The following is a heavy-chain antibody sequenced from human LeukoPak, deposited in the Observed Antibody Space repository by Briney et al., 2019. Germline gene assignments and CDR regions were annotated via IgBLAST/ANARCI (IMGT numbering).Heavy chain of an antibody. CDR2: IYTSGST. D-gene: IGHD1-14*01. Sequence: SETLSPTCTVSGGSISSYYWSWIRQPAGKGLEWIGRIYTSGSTNYNPSLKSRVTISVDTSKNQFSLKLSSVTAADTAVYYCAREVYIPSRKPFDYWGQGTLVTVSS. CDR3: AREVYIPSRKPFDY. J-gene: IGHJ4*02. V-gene: IGHV4-4*07. CDR1: GGSISSYY.